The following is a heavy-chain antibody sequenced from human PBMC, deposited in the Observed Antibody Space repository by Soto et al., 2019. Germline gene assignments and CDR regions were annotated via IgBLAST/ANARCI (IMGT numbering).Heavy chain of an antibody. CDR3: ALSAPEGDCFDI. CDR2: VYWDDDK. D-gene: IGHD3-3*02. CDR1: GVSLTADDVR. V-gene: IGHV2-5*02. Sequence: QITLKESGPTLLKPTQTLTLACTVSGVSLTADDVRVGWIRQAPGKALEWLALVYWDDDKRYSHSLRSRVTIARDTSKNEVVLTLTNLDPVDTGTYYCALSAPEGDCFDIWGPGTLVSVSS. J-gene: IGHJ5*02.